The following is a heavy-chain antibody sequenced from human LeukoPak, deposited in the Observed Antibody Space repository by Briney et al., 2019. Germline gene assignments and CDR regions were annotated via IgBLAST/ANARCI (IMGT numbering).Heavy chain of an antibody. CDR3: VTDGGQLPYYFTY. J-gene: IGHJ1*01. V-gene: IGHV3-15*01. CDR1: GFTFPDAW. D-gene: IGHD3-3*01. CDR2: IKNRNRGRTT. Sequence: GGSLRLSGAASGFTFPDAWIHWVRQAPGKGLEWVGRIKNRNRGRTTDYAAPVKGRFTISRDDSRDTLYLQMNSLKTEDTAVYYCVTDGGQLPYYFTYWGQGTLVTVSS.